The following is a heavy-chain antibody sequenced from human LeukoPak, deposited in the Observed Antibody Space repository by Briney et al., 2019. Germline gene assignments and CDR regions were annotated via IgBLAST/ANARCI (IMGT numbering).Heavy chain of an antibody. V-gene: IGHV3-30*02. D-gene: IGHD3-10*01. Sequence: GGSLRLSCAASGFTFTTYDMHWVRQAPGKGLEWVAFIRYDGRNKYYADSMKGRFTISRDNSKNTLYLQMNSLRLEDTAVYYCARPLMYYYGSETYFWFDPWGQGTLVTVSS. J-gene: IGHJ5*02. CDR2: IRYDGRNK. CDR3: ARPLMYYYGSETYFWFDP. CDR1: GFTFTTYD.